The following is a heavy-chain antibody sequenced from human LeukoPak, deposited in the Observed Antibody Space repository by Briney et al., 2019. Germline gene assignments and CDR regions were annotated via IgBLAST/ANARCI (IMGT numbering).Heavy chain of an antibody. CDR1: GFTFSNYG. D-gene: IGHD3-3*01. J-gene: IGHJ4*02. CDR3: VYFWSGYPVDY. Sequence: GGSLRLSCSASGFTFSNYGMHWVRQAPGKGLEWVAVIWHDGRNKLYVDSVKGRFTISRDNSKNTLYLQMNSLRVEDTAVYYCVYFWSGYPVDYWGQGTLVTVSS. V-gene: IGHV3-33*01. CDR2: IWHDGRNK.